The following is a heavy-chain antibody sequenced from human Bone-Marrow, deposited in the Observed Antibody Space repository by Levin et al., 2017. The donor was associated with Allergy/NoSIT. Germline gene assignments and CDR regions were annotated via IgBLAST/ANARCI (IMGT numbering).Heavy chain of an antibody. D-gene: IGHD1-1*01. V-gene: IGHV2-5*02. CDR3: ARGKYQLIDAFDS. CDR2: IYWDDDV. Sequence: SGPTLVKPTQTLTLTCTFSGFSLSTSGVSVGWIRQPPGKALEWLALIYWDDDVRYRASLKRRLVILKDPSKNQVVLTLTHVDPADTATYCCARGKYQLIDAFDSWGQGTMVTVSS. J-gene: IGHJ3*02. CDR1: GFSLSTSGVS.